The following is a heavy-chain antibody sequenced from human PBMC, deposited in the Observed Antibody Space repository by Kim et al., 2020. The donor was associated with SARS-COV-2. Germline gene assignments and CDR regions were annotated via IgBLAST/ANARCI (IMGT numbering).Heavy chain of an antibody. D-gene: IGHD3-3*02. V-gene: IGHV3-53*01. CDR2: IYSDGTI. CDR1: AFTVSDNY. CDR3: ARDIFKPNFYYYGMDV. Sequence: GGSLRLSCAASAFTVSDNYMSWVRQAPGKGLEWVSIIYSDGTIYYIDSVKGRFTVSRDNSKNTLYLQMNGLRAEDTAVYYCARDIFKPNFYYYGMDVWGQGTTVTVSS. J-gene: IGHJ6*02.